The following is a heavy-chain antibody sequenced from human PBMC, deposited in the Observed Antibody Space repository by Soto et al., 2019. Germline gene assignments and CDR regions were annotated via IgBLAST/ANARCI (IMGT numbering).Heavy chain of an antibody. J-gene: IGHJ4*02. CDR1: GFTFSSYG. CDR2: ISYDGSNT. CDR3: AKRLTSYLDY. Sequence: GGSLRLSCAASGFTFSSYGMHWVRQAPGKGLEWVAVISYDGSNTYYVDSVRGRFTISRDNSKNTVYLQMNCLRAEDTAVYYCAKRLTSYLDYWGQGTLVTVSS. V-gene: IGHV3-30*18. D-gene: IGHD3-16*01.